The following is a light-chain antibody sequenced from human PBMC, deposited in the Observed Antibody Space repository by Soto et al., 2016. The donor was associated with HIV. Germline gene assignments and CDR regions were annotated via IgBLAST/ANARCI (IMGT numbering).Light chain of an antibody. CDR3: NSRDNSGNHWVI. Sequence: SSELTQDPAVSVALGQTVRITCQGDSLRSYYASWYQQKPGQAPVLVIYGKNNRPSGIPDRFSGSNSGNTASLTITGAQAEDEADYYCNSRDNSGNHWVIFGGGTKLTVL. J-gene: IGLJ2*01. CDR2: GKN. CDR1: SLRSYY. V-gene: IGLV3-19*01.